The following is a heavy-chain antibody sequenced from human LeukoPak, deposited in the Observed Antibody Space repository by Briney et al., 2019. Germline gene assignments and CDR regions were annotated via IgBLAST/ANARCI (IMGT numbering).Heavy chain of an antibody. D-gene: IGHD6-13*01. Sequence: ASVKVSCKASGGTFSSYAISWVRQAPGQGLEWMGGIIPIFGTANYTQKFQGRVTITADESTSTAYMELSSLRSEDTAVYYCARDPQQLVQSVWFDPWGQGTLVTVSS. J-gene: IGHJ5*02. V-gene: IGHV1-69*13. CDR3: ARDPQQLVQSVWFDP. CDR1: GGTFSSYA. CDR2: IIPIFGTA.